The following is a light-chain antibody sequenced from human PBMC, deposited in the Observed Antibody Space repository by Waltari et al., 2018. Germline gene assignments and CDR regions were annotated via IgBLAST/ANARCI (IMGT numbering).Light chain of an antibody. CDR1: QSPSSN. CDR2: AAS. CDR3: QHDNNWTPGDT. J-gene: IGKJ2*01. V-gene: IGKV3-15*01. Sequence: EIVLTQSPATLSVSPGERDTLSCRASQSPSSNLAWYQQKPGKAHRLLIYAASTSATIIPARFSGRWSGAEFTLTISSLQSENFAVYYCQHDNNWTPGDTFGQGTKLEI.